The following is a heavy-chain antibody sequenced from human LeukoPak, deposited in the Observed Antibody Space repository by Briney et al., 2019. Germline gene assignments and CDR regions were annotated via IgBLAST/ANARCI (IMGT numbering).Heavy chain of an antibody. Sequence: SVKVSCKASGGTFSSYAISWVRQAPGQGLEWMGRIIPILGIANYAQKFQGRVMITADKSTSTAYMELSSLRFEDTAVYYCAKKGVRGVRNNWFDPWGQGTLVTVSS. D-gene: IGHD3-10*01. V-gene: IGHV1-69*04. J-gene: IGHJ5*02. CDR1: GGTFSSYA. CDR3: AKKGVRGVRNNWFDP. CDR2: IIPILGIA.